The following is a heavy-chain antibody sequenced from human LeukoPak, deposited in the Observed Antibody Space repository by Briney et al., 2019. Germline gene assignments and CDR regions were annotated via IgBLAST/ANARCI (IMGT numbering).Heavy chain of an antibody. D-gene: IGHD1-1*01. CDR3: ARVNWNDGGQGYFGY. CDR2: ISSSSSYI. CDR1: GFTFSSYS. Sequence: GGSLRLSCAASGFTFSSYSMNWVRQAPGKGLEWVSSISSSSSYIYYADSVKGRFTISRDNAKNSLYLQMNSLRAEDTAVYYCARVNWNDGGQGYFGYWGQGTLVTVSS. V-gene: IGHV3-21*01. J-gene: IGHJ4*02.